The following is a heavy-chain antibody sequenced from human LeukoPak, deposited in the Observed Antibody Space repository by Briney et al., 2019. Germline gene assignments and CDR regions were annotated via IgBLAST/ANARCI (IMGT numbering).Heavy chain of an antibody. CDR1: GFTFSSYG. CDR2: ISYDGSNK. D-gene: IGHD5-18*01. V-gene: IGHV3-30*03. Sequence: GGSLRLSCAASGFTFSSYGMHWVRQAPGKGLEWVAVISYDGSNKYYADSVKGRFTISRDSSKNTLYLQMNSLRAEDTAVYYCARGDVDTAMVLDYWGQGTLVTVSS. J-gene: IGHJ4*02. CDR3: ARGDVDTAMVLDY.